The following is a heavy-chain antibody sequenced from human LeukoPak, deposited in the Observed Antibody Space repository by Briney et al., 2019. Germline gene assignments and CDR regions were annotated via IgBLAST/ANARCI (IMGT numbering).Heavy chain of an antibody. CDR1: GYTFTSYY. Sequence: ASVKVSCKASGYTFTSYYMHWVRQAPGQGLEWMGIINPSGGSTSYAQKFQGRVTMTRDTSTSTVYMELSSLRPEDTAVYYCARDERYYDSSGYYYPLGYWGQGTLVTVSS. J-gene: IGHJ4*02. CDR3: ARDERYYDSSGYYYPLGY. D-gene: IGHD3-22*01. V-gene: IGHV1-46*01. CDR2: INPSGGST.